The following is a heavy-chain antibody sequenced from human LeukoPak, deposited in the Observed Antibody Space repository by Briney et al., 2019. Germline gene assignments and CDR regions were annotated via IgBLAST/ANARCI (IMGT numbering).Heavy chain of an antibody. CDR2: ISGSGSNT. V-gene: IGHV3-23*01. Sequence: QPGGSLRLSCAASGLTFSSFAMSWVRQAPGKGLEWVSAISGSGSNTYYADSVKGRFTISRDNSKNTLYLQMNSLRAEDTAVYYCAKGGSTVTTEDVVDYWGQGTLVTVSS. J-gene: IGHJ4*02. CDR3: AKGGSTVTTEDVVDY. CDR1: GLTFSSFA. D-gene: IGHD4-17*01.